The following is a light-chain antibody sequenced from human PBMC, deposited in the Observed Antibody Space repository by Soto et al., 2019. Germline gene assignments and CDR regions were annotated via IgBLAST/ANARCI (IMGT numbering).Light chain of an antibody. Sequence: DIQLTQSPSTLSASVGDTVPITCPASQSINGWLAWYQQKPGQAPNLLIYKASTLESGVPSRFSGSGSGTEFTLTVSSLQPDDFATYYCQHYNSYSEAFGQGTNVDI. V-gene: IGKV1-5*03. J-gene: IGKJ1*01. CDR2: KAS. CDR3: QHYNSYSEA. CDR1: QSINGW.